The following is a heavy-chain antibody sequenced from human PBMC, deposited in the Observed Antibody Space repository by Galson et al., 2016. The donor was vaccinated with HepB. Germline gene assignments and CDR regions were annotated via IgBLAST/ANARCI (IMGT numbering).Heavy chain of an antibody. J-gene: IGHJ4*01. Sequence: SLRLSCAASGFIFSTYWMSWVRQAPGKGLEWVANIKQDGSEKYYVGSVKGRFTISRDNAKKSLFLQMNSLRVEDTAVYYCAKGTTLQVHFGYFDHWGHGTLVTVSS. CDR1: GFIFSTYW. CDR3: AKGTTLQVHFGYFDH. CDR2: IKQDGSEK. D-gene: IGHD1/OR15-1a*01. V-gene: IGHV3-7*03.